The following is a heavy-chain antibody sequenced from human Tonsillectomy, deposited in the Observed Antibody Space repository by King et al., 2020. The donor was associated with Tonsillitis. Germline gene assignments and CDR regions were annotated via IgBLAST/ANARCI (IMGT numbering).Heavy chain of an antibody. D-gene: IGHD2-2*01. CDR1: GFTFSRYW. CDR3: ARGLDVQPAAMFDY. J-gene: IGHJ4*02. CDR2: IKEDGGEK. Sequence: VQLVESGGGLVQPGGSLRLTCVASGFTFSRYWMSWVRQAPGKGLEWVVNIKEDGGEKYYLDSVKGRFTISRDNAQNSLYLQMNNLRADDTAIYYCARGLDVQPAAMFDYWGQGTPVTVSS. V-gene: IGHV3-7*01.